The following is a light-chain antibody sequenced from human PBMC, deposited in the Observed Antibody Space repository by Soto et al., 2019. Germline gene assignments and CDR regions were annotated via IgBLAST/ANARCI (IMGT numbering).Light chain of an antibody. V-gene: IGKV1-5*03. CDR1: QSISTL. J-gene: IGKJ1*01. CDR2: MAS. Sequence: DIQMTQAPSTLSASVGDRVTITCRASQSISTLLAWYQQKPGKAPRRLIYMASTLESGVPSRFSGSGSGTEFTLSISSLQPDDFATYYCQQYDTYWTFGQGTKVEVK. CDR3: QQYDTYWT.